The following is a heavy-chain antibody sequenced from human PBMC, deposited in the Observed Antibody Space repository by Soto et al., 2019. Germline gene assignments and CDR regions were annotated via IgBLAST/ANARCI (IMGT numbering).Heavy chain of an antibody. D-gene: IGHD3-3*01. CDR1: GYTFTSYG. CDR2: ISAYNGNT. Sequence: ASVKVSCRASGYTFTSYGISWVRQAPGQGFEWMGWISAYNGNTNYAQKLQGRVTMTTDTSTSTAYMELRSLRSDDTAVYYCARIYDFWSGYPYMDVWGKGTTVTVSS. CDR3: ARIYDFWSGYPYMDV. J-gene: IGHJ6*03. V-gene: IGHV1-18*01.